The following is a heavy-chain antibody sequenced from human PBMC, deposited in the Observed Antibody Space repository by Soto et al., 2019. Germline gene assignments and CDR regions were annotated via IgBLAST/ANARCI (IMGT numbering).Heavy chain of an antibody. CDR3: AKDNGRGDYSSVFDI. CDR1: GFTFSSYA. Sequence: GGSLRLSCAASGFTFSSYAMSWVRQAPGKGLEWVSAISGSSGSIDYADSVKGRFTISRDNAKNSLYLQMNSLRAEDTALYYCAKDNGRGDYSSVFDIWGQGTMVTVSS. J-gene: IGHJ3*02. D-gene: IGHD4-4*01. V-gene: IGHV3-23*01. CDR2: ISGSSGSI.